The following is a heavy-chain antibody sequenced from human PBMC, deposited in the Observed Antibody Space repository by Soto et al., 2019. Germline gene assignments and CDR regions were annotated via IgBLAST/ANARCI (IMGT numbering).Heavy chain of an antibody. Sequence: EVQLVESGGGLVQPGGSLRLSCAASGFTFFAYWIHWVRQVPGKGLVWVSRINSDGSHTSYADSVRGRFTISRDNSKNTVYLQMNSLTAEDTAVYYCAKEGEYGDYAGETWFDSWGQGSLVTVSS. J-gene: IGHJ5*01. CDR1: GFTFFAYW. CDR2: INSDGSHT. V-gene: IGHV3-74*01. CDR3: AKEGEYGDYAGETWFDS. D-gene: IGHD4-17*01.